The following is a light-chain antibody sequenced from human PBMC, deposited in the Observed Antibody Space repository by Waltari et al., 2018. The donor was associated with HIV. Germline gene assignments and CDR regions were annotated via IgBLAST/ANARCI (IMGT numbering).Light chain of an antibody. CDR2: GKN. V-gene: IGLV3-19*01. J-gene: IGLJ1*01. CDR3: NSRDSSGNPISKV. CDR1: SLRSYY. Sequence: SSELTQDPAVSVALGQTVRITCQGDSLRSYYASWYQQKPGQAPVLVIYGKNNRPSGIPDRFSGSSSGNTASLTITGAQAEDEADYYCNSRDSSGNPISKVFGTGTKVTVL.